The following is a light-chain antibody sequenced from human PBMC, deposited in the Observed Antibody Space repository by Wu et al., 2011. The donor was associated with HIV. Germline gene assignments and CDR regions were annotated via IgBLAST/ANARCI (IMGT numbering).Light chain of an antibody. J-gene: IGKJ1*01. CDR2: DTS. CDR1: QSISSS. Sequence: EIILTQSPATLSLSPGERATLSCRASQSISSSLAWYQQKPGQAPRLLIYDTSNRATGIPARFSGSGSGTDFTLTISSLEPEDFAVYYCQQRSNWPPWTFGQGTKVEMK. CDR3: QQRSNWPPWT. V-gene: IGKV3-11*01.